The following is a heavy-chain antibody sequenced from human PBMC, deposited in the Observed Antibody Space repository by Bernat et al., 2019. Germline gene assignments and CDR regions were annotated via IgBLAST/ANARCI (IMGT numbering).Heavy chain of an antibody. Sequence: EVQLVESGGGLVQPGGSLRLSCAASGFTFSSYWMSWVRQAPGKGLEWVANIKQDGSEKYYVDSVKSRLTISRDNAKNSLYLQMNSLRAEDTAVYYCARDGGYCSGGSCYDAFDIWGQGTMVTVSS. D-gene: IGHD2-15*01. CDR1: GFTFSSYW. CDR2: IKQDGSEK. V-gene: IGHV3-7*03. J-gene: IGHJ3*02. CDR3: ARDGGYCSGGSCYDAFDI.